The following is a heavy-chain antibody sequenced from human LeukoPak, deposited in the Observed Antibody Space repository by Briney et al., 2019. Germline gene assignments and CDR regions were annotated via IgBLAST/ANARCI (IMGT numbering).Heavy chain of an antibody. D-gene: IGHD6-13*01. CDR1: GFTFSSYG. Sequence: GGSLRLSCAASGFTFSSYGMHWVRQAPGKGLEWVSYISSSSSTIYYADSVKGRFTISRDNAKNSLHLQMNSLRAEDTAVYYCARGGIAAADYWGQGTLVTVSS. J-gene: IGHJ4*02. CDR2: ISSSSSTI. V-gene: IGHV3-48*01. CDR3: ARGGIAAADY.